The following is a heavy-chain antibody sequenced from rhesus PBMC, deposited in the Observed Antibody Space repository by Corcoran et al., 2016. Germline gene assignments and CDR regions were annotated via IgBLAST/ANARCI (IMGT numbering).Heavy chain of an antibody. CDR1: GGSISRSW. D-gene: IGHD4-29*01. J-gene: IGHJ4*01. V-gene: IGHV4-147*01. CDR3: AKDIGIDGSNYDY. Sequence: QVQLQESGPGVVKPSETLSLTCAVSGGSISRSWWGWIRQPPGQGLEWIGHIYGGSGSTSYNPSLKSRVTISSDTSKNHFSLKLSSVTAADTAVYYCAKDIGIDGSNYDYWGQGVLVTVSS. CDR2: IYGGSGST.